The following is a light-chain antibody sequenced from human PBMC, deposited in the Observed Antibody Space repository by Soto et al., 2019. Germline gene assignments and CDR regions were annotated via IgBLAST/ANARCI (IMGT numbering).Light chain of an antibody. CDR3: QQYNSYPWT. CDR2: DAS. Sequence: DLQLTRTPSTLSASVGDEVTITCRASQTISSWSAWYQQKPGKAPKFLIYDASSLESGVPSRFSGSRSGTEVTITISSLQTDDCATYFCQQYNSYPWTFGQGTKVDNK. CDR1: QTISSW. V-gene: IGKV1-5*01. J-gene: IGKJ1*01.